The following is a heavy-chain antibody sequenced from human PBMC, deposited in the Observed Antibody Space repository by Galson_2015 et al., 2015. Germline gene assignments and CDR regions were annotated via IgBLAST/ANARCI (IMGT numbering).Heavy chain of an antibody. CDR3: TWVVMSVYYYYGMGV. CDR2: IRSKAYGGTT. Sequence: SLRLSCAASGFTFGDYAMSWFRQAPGKGLEWVGFIRSKAYGGTTEYAASVKGRFAISRDDSKSIAYLQMNSLKTEDTAVYYCTWVVMSVYYYYGMGVWGQGTPVTVSS. V-gene: IGHV3-49*03. CDR1: GFTFGDYA. D-gene: IGHD3-22*01. J-gene: IGHJ6*02.